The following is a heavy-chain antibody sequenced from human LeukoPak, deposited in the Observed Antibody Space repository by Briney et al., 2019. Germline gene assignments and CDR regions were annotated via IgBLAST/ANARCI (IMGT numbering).Heavy chain of an antibody. D-gene: IGHD2-21*01. J-gene: IGHJ4*02. CDR2: INQDGSEK. CDR1: GFTFSSYW. CDR3: VRTGVLWWGRRVCYFDY. V-gene: IGHV3-7*01. Sequence: GGSLRLSCAASGFTFSSYWMSWVRQAPGKGLEWVANINQDGSEKYYVDSVKGRFTISRDNAKNSLYLQLNSLRAEDTAVYYCVRTGVLWWGRRVCYFDYWGQGTLVTVSS.